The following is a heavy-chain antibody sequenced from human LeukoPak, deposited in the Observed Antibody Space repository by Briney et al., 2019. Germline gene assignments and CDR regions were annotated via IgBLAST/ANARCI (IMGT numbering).Heavy chain of an antibody. Sequence: GGSLRLSCAASGFTFSSYGMHWVRQAPGKGLEWVALISYDGGNKYYADSVKGRITISRDNAKNSLYLQMNSLSAEDTAVYYCARRATTERGHSYGLDYWGQGILVTVSS. CDR3: ARRATTERGHSYGLDY. V-gene: IGHV3-30*03. CDR2: ISYDGGNK. D-gene: IGHD5-18*01. J-gene: IGHJ4*02. CDR1: GFTFSSYG.